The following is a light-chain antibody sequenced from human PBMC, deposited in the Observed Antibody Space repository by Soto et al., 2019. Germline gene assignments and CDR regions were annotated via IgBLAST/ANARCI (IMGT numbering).Light chain of an antibody. V-gene: IGKV3-20*01. CDR1: QSVNSNY. CDR3: LQDFDYPRT. J-gene: IGKJ1*01. Sequence: EIVLTQSPGTLSLSTGARATLSCRASQSVNSNYLAWYQQKPGQAPRLLMYETSTRATGIPDRFSGSGSGTDFTLTISSLQPEDFATYYCLQDFDYPRTFGQGTKVDIK. CDR2: ETS.